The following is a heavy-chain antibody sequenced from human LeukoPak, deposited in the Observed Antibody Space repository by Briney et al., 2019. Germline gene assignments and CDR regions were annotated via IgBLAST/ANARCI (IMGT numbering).Heavy chain of an antibody. CDR2: IYYSGST. J-gene: IGHJ4*02. CDR3: AREVPDDSSGYSV. D-gene: IGHD3-22*01. V-gene: IGHV4-59*01. Sequence: SETLSLTCTVSGGSISSYYLSWIRQPPGKGLEWIGYIYYSGSTNYNPSLKSRVTISVDTSKNQFSLKLSSVTAADTAVYYCAREVPDDSSGYSVWGQGTLVTVSS. CDR1: GGSISSYY.